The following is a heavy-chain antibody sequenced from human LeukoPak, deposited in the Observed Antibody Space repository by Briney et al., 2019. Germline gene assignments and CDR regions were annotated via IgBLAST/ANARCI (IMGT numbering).Heavy chain of an antibody. CDR3: AKASSNYFYYFEY. CDR2: ISYDATNK. D-gene: IGHD2/OR15-2a*01. Sequence: GGSLRLSCAPSGFTFSSYYMSWVREAPGKGLEWVAVISYDATNKYYADSVKGRFTLSRDNSKNTLYLQTNTLRDEDTAVYYCAKASSNYFYYFEYWGQGTLVTVSS. CDR1: GFTFSSYY. J-gene: IGHJ4*02. V-gene: IGHV3-30*18.